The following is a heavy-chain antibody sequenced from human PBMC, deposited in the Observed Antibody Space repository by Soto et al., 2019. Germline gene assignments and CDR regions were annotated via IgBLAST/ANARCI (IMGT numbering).Heavy chain of an antibody. CDR3: ARRYGSAFDI. CDR2: IYHIGST. V-gene: IGHV4-4*02. J-gene: IGHJ3*02. CDR1: GGSVSSTNW. Sequence: SETLSLTCAVSGGSVSSTNWWSWVRQSPGKGLEWIGDIYHIGSTNYNPSLRGRVTISVDKSNNQFSLTLKYVTAADTAVYYCARRYGSAFDIWGQGTMVTVSS. D-gene: IGHD3-10*01.